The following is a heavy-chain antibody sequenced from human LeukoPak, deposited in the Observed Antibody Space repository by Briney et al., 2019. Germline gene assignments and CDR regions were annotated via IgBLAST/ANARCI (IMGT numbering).Heavy chain of an antibody. CDR1: GFTFSSYG. D-gene: IGHD4-17*01. CDR3: AKEAGADYYYGMDV. Sequence: GGSLRLSCAASGFTFSSYGMHWVRQAPGRGLEWVAVIWYDGSNKYYADSVKGRFTISRDNSKNTLYLQMNSLRAEDTAVYYCAKEAGADYYYGMDVWGQGTTVTVSS. V-gene: IGHV3-33*06. J-gene: IGHJ6*02. CDR2: IWYDGSNK.